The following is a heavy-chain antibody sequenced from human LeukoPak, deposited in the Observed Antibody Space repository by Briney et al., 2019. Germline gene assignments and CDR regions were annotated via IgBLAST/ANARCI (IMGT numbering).Heavy chain of an antibody. CDR2: ISAYNGNT. D-gene: IGHD5-18*01. J-gene: IGHJ3*02. CDR1: GYTFTSYG. V-gene: IGHV1-18*01. Sequence: ASVKVSCKASGYTFTSYGISWVRQAPGQGLEWMGWISAYNGNTNYAQKLQGRVTMTTDTSTSTAYMELRSLRSDDTAVYYCASLFHGTAMVSGDAFDIWGQGTMVTVSS. CDR3: ASLFHGTAMVSGDAFDI.